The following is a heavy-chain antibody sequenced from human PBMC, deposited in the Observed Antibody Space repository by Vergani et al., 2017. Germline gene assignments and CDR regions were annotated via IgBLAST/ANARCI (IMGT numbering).Heavy chain of an antibody. CDR1: GYSFTSYW. V-gene: IGHV5-51*01. CDR2: IYPGDSDT. Sequence: EVQLVESGGGLVKPGESLRISCKGSGYSFTSYWIGWVRQMPGKGLEWMGIIYPGDSDTRYSPSFQGQVTISADKSISTAYLQWSSLKASDTAMYYCARAGYSGYDYVAGYFDYWGQGTLVTVSS. CDR3: ARAGYSGYDYVAGYFDY. D-gene: IGHD5-12*01. J-gene: IGHJ4*02.